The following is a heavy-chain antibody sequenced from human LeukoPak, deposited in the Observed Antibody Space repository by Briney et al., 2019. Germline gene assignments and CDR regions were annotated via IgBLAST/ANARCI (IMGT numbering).Heavy chain of an antibody. CDR2: IYYSGST. J-gene: IGHJ4*02. V-gene: IGHV4-59*07. Sequence: SDTLSLTCTVSGGSISSYYWSWLRQPPGKGLEWIGYIYYSGSTNYNPSLKSRVTISVDTSKNQFSLKLSSVTAADTAVYYCARYYYESSGYYVLDYWGQGTLVTVSS. CDR1: GGSISSYY. CDR3: ARYYYESSGYYVLDY. D-gene: IGHD3-22*01.